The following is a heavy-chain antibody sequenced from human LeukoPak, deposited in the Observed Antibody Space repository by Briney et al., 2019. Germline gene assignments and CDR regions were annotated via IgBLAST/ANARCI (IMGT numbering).Heavy chain of an antibody. CDR1: GYTFTGYY. Sequence: ASVKVSCKAPGYTFTGYYMHWARQAPGQGLEWMGRINPNSGGTNYAQKFQGRVTMTRDTSISTAYMELSRLRSDDTAVYYCARDRGYSSSWYGYWGQGTLVTVSS. CDR3: ARDRGYSSSWYGY. V-gene: IGHV1-2*06. CDR2: INPNSGGT. D-gene: IGHD6-13*01. J-gene: IGHJ4*02.